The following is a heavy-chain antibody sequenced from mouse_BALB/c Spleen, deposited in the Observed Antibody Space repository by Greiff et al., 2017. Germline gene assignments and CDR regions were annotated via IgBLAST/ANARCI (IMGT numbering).Heavy chain of an antibody. Sequence: VKLMESGPSLVQPSQSLSITCTVSGFSLTSYGVHWVRQSPGKGLEWLGVIWRGGSTDYNAAFMSRLSITKDNSKSQVFFKMNSLQADDTAIYYCATLGREWYFDVWGAGTTVTVSS. CDR2: IWRGGST. CDR3: ATLGREWYFDV. CDR1: GFSLTSYG. J-gene: IGHJ1*01. D-gene: IGHD4-1*01. V-gene: IGHV2-5-1*01.